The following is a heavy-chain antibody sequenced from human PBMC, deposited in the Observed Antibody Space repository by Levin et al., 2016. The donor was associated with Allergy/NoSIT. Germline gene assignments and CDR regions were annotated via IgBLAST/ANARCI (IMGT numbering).Heavy chain of an antibody. CDR2: ISGSGGST. V-gene: IGHV3-23*01. CDR3: ARDPSAYGPNVPDLDC. D-gene: IGHD4-17*01. J-gene: IGHJ4*02. CDR1: GFTFSSYV. Sequence: GESLKISCAASGFTFSSYVINWVRQAPGKGLEWVSAISGSGGSTFYADSVKGRFTISRDNSKNTLYLQMNGLRGEDTALYYCARDPSAYGPNVPDLDCWGQGTLVTVSS.